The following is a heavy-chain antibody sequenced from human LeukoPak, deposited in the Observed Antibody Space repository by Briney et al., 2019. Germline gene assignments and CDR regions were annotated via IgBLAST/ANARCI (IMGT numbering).Heavy chain of an antibody. CDR1: GGSISSYY. D-gene: IGHD2-15*01. CDR2: IYYSGST. J-gene: IGHJ6*02. CDR3: AGTIQSGGSQYYYYYYGMDV. V-gene: IGHV4-59*08. Sequence: PSETLSLTCTVSGGSISSYYWSWIRQPPGKGLEWIGYIYYSGSTNYNPSLKSRVTISVDTSKNQFSLKLSSVTAADTAVYYCAGTIQSGGSQYYYYYYGMDVWGQGTTVTVSS.